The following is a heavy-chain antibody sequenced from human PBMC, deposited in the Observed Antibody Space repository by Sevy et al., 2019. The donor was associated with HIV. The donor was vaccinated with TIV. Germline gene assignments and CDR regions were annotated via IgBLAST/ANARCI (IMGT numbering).Heavy chain of an antibody. CDR1: GGSISSYY. CDR2: IYYSGST. V-gene: IGHV4-59*01. J-gene: IGHJ5*02. CDR3: ARAPPVRSGDDSLNWFDP. Sequence: SETLSLTCSVSGGSISSYYWNWLRQPPGKGLEWIGCIYYSGSTDYNPSLKSRVTISVDTSKNQFSLRLKSVTAVDTAVYYCARAPPVRSGDDSLNWFDPWGQGTLVTVSS. D-gene: IGHD5-12*01.